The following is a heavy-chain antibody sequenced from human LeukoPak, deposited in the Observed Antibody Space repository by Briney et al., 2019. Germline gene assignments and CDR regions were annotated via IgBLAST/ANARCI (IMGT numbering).Heavy chain of an antibody. J-gene: IGHJ5*02. D-gene: IGHD2-2*01. CDR1: GYTFTSYD. Sequence: ASVKVSCKASGYTFTSYDINWVRQATGQGLEWMGWMNPNSGNTGYAQKFQGRVTMTRNTSISTAHMELSSLRSEDTAVYYCARKPCSSTSCKRRGGPAKYNWFDPWGQGTLVTVSS. V-gene: IGHV1-8*01. CDR3: ARKPCSSTSCKRRGGPAKYNWFDP. CDR2: MNPNSGNT.